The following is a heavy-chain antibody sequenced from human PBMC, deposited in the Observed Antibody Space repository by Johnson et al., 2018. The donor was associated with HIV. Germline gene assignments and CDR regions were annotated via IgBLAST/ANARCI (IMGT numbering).Heavy chain of an antibody. CDR1: GFTFSSYA. Sequence: VLLVESGGGLVQPGGSLRLSCAASGFTFSSYAMSWVRQAPGKGLEWVSAISGSGGSTYYTDSVKGRFTISRDNSKNTLYLQMNSLRAEDTAVDYCATSLTGTRPFDIWGQGTMVTVSS. CDR2: ISGSGGST. J-gene: IGHJ3*02. D-gene: IGHD1-7*01. CDR3: ATSLTGTRPFDI. V-gene: IGHV3-23*04.